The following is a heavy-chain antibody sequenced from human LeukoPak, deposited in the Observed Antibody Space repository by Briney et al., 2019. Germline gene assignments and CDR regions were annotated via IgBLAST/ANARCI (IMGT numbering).Heavy chain of an antibody. CDR2: TKPDGSAE. CDR3: ARDGGLHTNFDY. D-gene: IGHD2-15*01. J-gene: IGHJ4*02. Sequence: GGSLRLSCAASGFSFRNYWMGRVRQAPGKGLEWVANTKPDGSAEYYADSVRGRFTASRDNANNLLYLQMNRLRAEDTAVYYCARDGGLHTNFDYWGQGTLLTVSS. CDR1: GFSFRNYW. V-gene: IGHV3-7*01.